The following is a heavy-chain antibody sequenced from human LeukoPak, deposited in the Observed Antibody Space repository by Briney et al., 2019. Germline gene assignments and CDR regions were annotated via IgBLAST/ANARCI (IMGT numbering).Heavy chain of an antibody. V-gene: IGHV3-23*01. Sequence: TGGSLRLSCAASGFTFSSYAMSWVRQAPRKGLEWVSGISGSGGSTHYADSVKGRFTISRDNSKNTLYLQMNSLRAEDTAVYYCAKDPRYSYGYVSYGMDVWGQGTTVTVSS. CDR2: ISGSGGST. D-gene: IGHD5-18*01. J-gene: IGHJ6*02. CDR3: AKDPRYSYGYVSYGMDV. CDR1: GFTFSSYA.